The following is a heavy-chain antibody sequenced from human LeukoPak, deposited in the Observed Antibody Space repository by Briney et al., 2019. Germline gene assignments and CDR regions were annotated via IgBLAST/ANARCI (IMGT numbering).Heavy chain of an antibody. D-gene: IGHD1-26*01. Sequence: GSSVKVSCKASGGTFSSYAISWVRQAPGQGLEWMGGIIPIFGTANYAQKFQGRVTITTDESTSTAYMELSRLRSDDTAVYYCARVDGSCAYLWGQGTLVTVSS. J-gene: IGHJ5*02. CDR3: ARVDGSCAYL. V-gene: IGHV1-69*05. CDR1: GGTFSSYA. CDR2: IIPIFGTA.